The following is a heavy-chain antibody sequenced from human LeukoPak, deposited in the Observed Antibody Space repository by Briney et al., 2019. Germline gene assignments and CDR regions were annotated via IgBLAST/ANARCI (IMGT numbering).Heavy chain of an antibody. V-gene: IGHV3-23*01. J-gene: IGHJ4*02. CDR1: GITLSNYG. D-gene: IGHD3-22*01. CDR2: ISDSGGRT. Sequence: GGSLRLSCAVSGITLSNYGMSCVRQTPGKGLEWVAGISDSGGRTNYADSVKGRSTISRDNPKNTLYLQMNSLRAEDTAVYFCAKRGVVIRVILVGFHKEAQYFDSWGQGALVTVSS. CDR3: AKRGVVIRVILVGFHKEAQYFDS.